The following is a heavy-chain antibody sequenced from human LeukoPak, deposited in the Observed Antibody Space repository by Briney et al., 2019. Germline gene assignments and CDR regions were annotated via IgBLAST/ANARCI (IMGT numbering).Heavy chain of an antibody. CDR3: ARDGRFGELGYYMDV. Sequence: PGGSLRLSCAASGFTFSSYSMNWVRQAPGKGLEWVSSISSSSSYIYYADSVKGRFTISRDNAKNSLYLQMNSLRAEDTAVYYCARDGRFGELGYYMDVWGKGTTVTVTS. D-gene: IGHD3-10*01. CDR2: ISSSSSYI. V-gene: IGHV3-21*01. CDR1: GFTFSSYS. J-gene: IGHJ6*03.